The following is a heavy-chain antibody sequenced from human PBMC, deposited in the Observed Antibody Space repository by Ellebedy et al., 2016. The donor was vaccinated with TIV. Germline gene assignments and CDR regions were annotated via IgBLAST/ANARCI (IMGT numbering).Heavy chain of an antibody. CDR3: AKDGGYSRAFDY. CDR1: GFTFSSYG. Sequence: GGSLRLSCAASGFTFSSYGMHWVRQAPGKGLEWVAVISCDGSNKHYADSVKDRFTISRDNSKNTLYLQMNSLRAEDTAVYYCAKDGGYSRAFDYWGQGTLVTVSS. D-gene: IGHD6-13*01. J-gene: IGHJ4*02. V-gene: IGHV3-30*18. CDR2: ISCDGSNK.